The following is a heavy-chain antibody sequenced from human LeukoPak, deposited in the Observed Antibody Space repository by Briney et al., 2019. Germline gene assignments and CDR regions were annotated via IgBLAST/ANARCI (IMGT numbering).Heavy chain of an antibody. D-gene: IGHD5-18*01. CDR3: ARVRGYSYGFGVFDY. CDR1: GFTFSSYS. J-gene: IGHJ4*02. Sequence: GGSLRLSCAASGFTFSSYSMNWVRQAPGKGLEWVSSISSSSSYIYYADSVKGRFTISRDNAKNSLYLQMNSLRAEDTAVYYCARVRGYSYGFGVFDYWGQGTLVTVSS. CDR2: ISSSSSYI. V-gene: IGHV3-21*01.